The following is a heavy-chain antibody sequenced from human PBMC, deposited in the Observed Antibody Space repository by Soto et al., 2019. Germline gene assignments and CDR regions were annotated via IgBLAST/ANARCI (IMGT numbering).Heavy chain of an antibody. CDR1: GGTFSNSA. J-gene: IGHJ5*02. D-gene: IGHD3-3*01. CDR3: ARDGELRSDFWSGPLGGGWFDP. CDR2: IIPIFGST. Sequence: QVQLVQSGAEVRKPGSSVKVSCKASGGTFSNSAITWVRQAPGQGLEWVGGIIPIFGSTNYARKFQGRVTLTGAESTSTAYMALSSLTSEDTAVYYCARDGELRSDFWSGPLGGGWFDPWGQGTLVTVSS. V-gene: IGHV1-69*12.